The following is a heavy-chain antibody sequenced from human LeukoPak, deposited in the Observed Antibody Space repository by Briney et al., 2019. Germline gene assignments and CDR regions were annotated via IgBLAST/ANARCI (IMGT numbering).Heavy chain of an antibody. CDR3: ARLHALGAEEFDP. Sequence: SETLSLTCTVSGGSISGHYWSWIRQSPGKGLEWIGYIRYAGSTNYNPSLNSRVTMSVDTPHNQFSLRLTSVTAADTAVYYCARLHALGAEEFDPWGQGALVTVSS. V-gene: IGHV4-59*11. D-gene: IGHD3-16*01. CDR2: IRYAGST. CDR1: GGSISGHY. J-gene: IGHJ5*02.